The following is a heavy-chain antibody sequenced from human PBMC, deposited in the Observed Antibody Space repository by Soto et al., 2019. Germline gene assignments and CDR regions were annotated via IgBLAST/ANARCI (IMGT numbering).Heavy chain of an antibody. V-gene: IGHV3-23*01. CDR2: ISGSGGST. D-gene: IGHD2-15*01. Sequence: PGGSLRLSCAASGFTFSSYAMSWVRQAPGKGLEWVSAISGSGGSTYYADSVKARFTISRDNSKNTLYLQMNSLRAEDTAVYYCAKDGLYCSGGSCYADGYFDYWGQGTLVTVSS. CDR3: AKDGLYCSGGSCYADGYFDY. CDR1: GFTFSSYA. J-gene: IGHJ4*02.